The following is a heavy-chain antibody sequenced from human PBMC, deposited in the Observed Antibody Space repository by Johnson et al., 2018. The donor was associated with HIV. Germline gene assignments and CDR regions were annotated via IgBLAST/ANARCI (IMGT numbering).Heavy chain of an antibody. CDR2: TAHDASIT. Sequence: QVQLVESGGGLAQPGRSLRLSCAASRFIFDDHAMYWVRQSPGKGLEWVAFTAHDASITHYADSVKGRFTMSRDNSKNTLYLQMKSLRPEDTSIYYCAKDDNLGVWYSDAFDVWGQGTVVTVSS. CDR3: AKDDNLGVWYSDAFDV. D-gene: IGHD6-19*01. J-gene: IGHJ3*01. V-gene: IGHV3-30*18. CDR1: RFIFDDHA.